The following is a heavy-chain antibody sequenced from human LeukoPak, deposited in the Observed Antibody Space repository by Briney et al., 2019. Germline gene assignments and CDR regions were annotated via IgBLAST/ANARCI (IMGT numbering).Heavy chain of an antibody. CDR1: GFTFSSYA. D-gene: IGHD6-19*01. J-gene: IGHJ4*02. CDR3: ARETEYSRGWYGFDY. Sequence: GRSLRLSCAASGFTFSSYAMHWVRQAPGKGLEWGAVISYDGSNKYYADSVKGRFTISRDNSKNTLYLKMSSLRAEDTAVYYCARETEYSRGWYGFDYWGQGTLVTVSS. V-gene: IGHV3-30*04. CDR2: ISYDGSNK.